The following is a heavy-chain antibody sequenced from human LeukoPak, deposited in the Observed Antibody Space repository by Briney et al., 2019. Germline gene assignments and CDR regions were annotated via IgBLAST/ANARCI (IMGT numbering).Heavy chain of an antibody. Sequence: HSETLSLTCTVSGGSLINYYWTWIRQPPGKGLEWIGYIYYSGSTYYNPSLKSRVTISVDTSKNQFSLKLSSVTAADTAVYYCARSDHYYGSGSYYAMLDYWGQGTLVTVSS. CDR1: GGSLINYY. J-gene: IGHJ4*02. D-gene: IGHD3-10*01. CDR3: ARSDHYYGSGSYYAMLDY. V-gene: IGHV4-59*08. CDR2: IYYSGST.